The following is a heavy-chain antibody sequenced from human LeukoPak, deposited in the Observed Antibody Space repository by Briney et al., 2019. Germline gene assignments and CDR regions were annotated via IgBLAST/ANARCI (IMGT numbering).Heavy chain of an antibody. CDR2: MNPNSGNT. J-gene: IGHJ3*02. V-gene: IGHV1-8*01. D-gene: IGHD3-22*01. CDR3: ARGTMIVVASFDI. CDR1: GYTFTSYD. Sequence: GASVKVSCKASGYTFTSYDINWVRQATGQGLEWMGWMNPNSGNTGYAQKFQGRATMTRNTSISTAYMELSSLRSEDTAVYCCARGTMIVVASFDIWGQGTMVTVSS.